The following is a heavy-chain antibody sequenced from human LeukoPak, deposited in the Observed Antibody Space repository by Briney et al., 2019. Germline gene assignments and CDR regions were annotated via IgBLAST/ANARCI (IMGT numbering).Heavy chain of an antibody. CDR2: ISGSGGST. CDR3: AKSWVTTSVWYFDL. D-gene: IGHD4-17*01. Sequence: GGSLRLSCAASGFTFSSYAMSWVRQAPGKGPDRASAISGSGGSTYYADSVMGRFTISRDNSKNTLYLQMNSLRAEDTAVYYCAKSWVTTSVWYFDLWGRGTLVTVSS. CDR1: GFTFSSYA. J-gene: IGHJ2*01. V-gene: IGHV3-23*01.